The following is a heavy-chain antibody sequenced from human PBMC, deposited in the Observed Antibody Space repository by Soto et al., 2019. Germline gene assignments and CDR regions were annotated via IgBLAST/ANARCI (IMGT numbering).Heavy chain of an antibody. Sequence: SETLSLTCAVYGGSFSGYYWSWIRQPPGKGLEWIGEINHSGSTNYNPSLKSRVTISVDTSKNQFSLKLSSVTAADTAVYYCVRGRSIAARRFDYWGQGTRVTVSS. CDR3: VRGRSIAARRFDY. CDR2: INHSGST. V-gene: IGHV4-34*01. J-gene: IGHJ4*02. CDR1: GGSFSGYY. D-gene: IGHD6-6*01.